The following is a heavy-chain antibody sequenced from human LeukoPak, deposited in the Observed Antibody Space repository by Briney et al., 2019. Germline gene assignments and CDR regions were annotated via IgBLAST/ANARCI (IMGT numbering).Heavy chain of an antibody. CDR3: ARLQRNYDILTAYTFDY. Sequence: PSETLSLTCTVSGGSISSYYWSWIRQPPGKGLEWIGYIYYSGGTSYNPSLKSRFTISVGTSKNQFSLKLSSVTAADTAVYYCARLQRNYDILTAYTFDYWGQGTLVAVSS. CDR1: GGSISSYY. D-gene: IGHD3-9*01. CDR2: IYYSGGT. J-gene: IGHJ4*02. V-gene: IGHV4-59*08.